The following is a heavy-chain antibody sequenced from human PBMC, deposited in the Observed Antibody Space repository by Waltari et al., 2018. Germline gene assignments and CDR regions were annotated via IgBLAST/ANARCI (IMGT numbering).Heavy chain of an antibody. CDR2: INPKSGGT. V-gene: IGHV1-2*02. J-gene: IGHJ4*02. CDR1: GYTFTGYY. Sequence: QVQLVQSGAEVKKPGASVKVSCKASGYTFTGYYMHWVRQAPGQGLEWMGWINPKSGGTNYAQKFQGRVTMTRDTSISTAYMELSRLRSDDTAVYYCARVQAHYSNCQFDYWGQGTLVTVSS. CDR3: ARVQAHYSNCQFDY. D-gene: IGHD4-4*01.